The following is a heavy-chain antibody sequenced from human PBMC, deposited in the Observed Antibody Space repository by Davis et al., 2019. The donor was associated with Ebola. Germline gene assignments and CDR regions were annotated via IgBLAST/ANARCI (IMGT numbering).Heavy chain of an antibody. CDR1: GYTFTSYD. CDR2: INPNSGGT. CDR3: ARELAVAGGGQPFDY. V-gene: IGHV1-2*04. J-gene: IGHJ4*02. Sequence: ASVKVSCKASGYTFTSYDINWVRQAPGQGLEWMGWINPNSGGTNYAQKFQGWVTMTRDTSISTAYMELSRLRSEDTAVYYCARELAVAGGGQPFDYWGQGTLVTVSS. D-gene: IGHD6-19*01.